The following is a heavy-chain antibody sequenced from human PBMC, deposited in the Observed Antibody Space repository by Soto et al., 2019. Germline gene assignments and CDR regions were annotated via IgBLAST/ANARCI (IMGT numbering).Heavy chain of an antibody. CDR3: ARDKWVTMIVVARFPLYI. D-gene: IGHD3-22*01. V-gene: IGHV1-69*13. J-gene: IGHJ3*02. CDR2: IIPIFGTA. CDR1: GGTFSSYA. Sequence: SVKVSCKSSGGTFSSYAISWVRQAPGQGLEWMGGIIPIFGTANYAQKFQGRVTITADESTSTAYMELSSLRSEDTAVYYCARDKWVTMIVVARFPLYIWGQGTTVTVSS.